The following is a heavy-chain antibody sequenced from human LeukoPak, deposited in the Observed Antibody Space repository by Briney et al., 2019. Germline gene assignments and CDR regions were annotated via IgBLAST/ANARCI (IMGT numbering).Heavy chain of an antibody. Sequence: SETLSLTCTVSGGSISSSSYYWGWIRQPPGKGLEWIGSIYYSGSTYYNPSLKSRVTISVDTSKNQFSLKLSSVTAADTAVYYCARSPGGVNNWFDPWGQGTLVTVSS. V-gene: IGHV4-39*07. CDR3: ARSPGGVNNWFDP. J-gene: IGHJ5*02. CDR1: GGSISSSSYY. CDR2: IYYSGST. D-gene: IGHD2-8*01.